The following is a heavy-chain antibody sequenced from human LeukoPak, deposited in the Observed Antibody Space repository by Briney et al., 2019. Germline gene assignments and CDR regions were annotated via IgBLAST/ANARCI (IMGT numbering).Heavy chain of an antibody. V-gene: IGHV4-4*07. Sequence: NASETLSLTCTVSGGSISSYYWSWIRQPAGKGLEWIGRIYTSGSTNYNPSLKSRVTMSVDTSKNQFSLKLSSVTAADTAVYYCARDPPMAATPAGAFDIWGQGTMVTVSS. D-gene: IGHD6-13*01. CDR1: GGSISSYY. J-gene: IGHJ3*02. CDR2: IYTSGST. CDR3: ARDPPMAATPAGAFDI.